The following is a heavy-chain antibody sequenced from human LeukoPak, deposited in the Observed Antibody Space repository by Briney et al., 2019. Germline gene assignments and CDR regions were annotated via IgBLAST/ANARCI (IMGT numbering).Heavy chain of an antibody. CDR1: GYTFTGYY. CDR3: ARGYCSGGSCQRPFDY. V-gene: IGHV1-2*06. CDR2: INPNIGGT. J-gene: IGHJ4*02. Sequence: GASVKVSCKASGYTFTGYYMHWVRQAPGQGLEWMGRINPNIGGTNYAQKFQGRVTITRDTAISTAYMELSRPRSDDTAVYYCARGYCSGGSCQRPFDYWGQGTLVTVSS. D-gene: IGHD2-15*01.